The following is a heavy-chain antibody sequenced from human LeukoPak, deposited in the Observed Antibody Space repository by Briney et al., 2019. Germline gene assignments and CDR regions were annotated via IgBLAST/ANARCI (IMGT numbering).Heavy chain of an antibody. V-gene: IGHV3-23*01. Sequence: PGGSLRLSCAASGFTFSSYAMSWVRQAPGKGLEWVSAISGSGGSTYYADSVKGRFTISRDNSKNTLYLQMNSLRAEDTAVYYCAKDFLDFWSGYYHYYFDYWGQGTLVTVSS. CDR3: AKDFLDFWSGYYHYYFDY. CDR1: GFTFSSYA. J-gene: IGHJ4*02. D-gene: IGHD3-3*01. CDR2: ISGSGGST.